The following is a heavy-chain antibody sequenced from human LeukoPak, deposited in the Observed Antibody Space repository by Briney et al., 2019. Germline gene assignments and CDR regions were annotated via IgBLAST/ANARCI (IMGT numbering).Heavy chain of an antibody. CDR2: INHSGST. Sequence: SETLSLTCAVYGGSFSGYYWSWIRQPPGKGLEWIGEINHSGSTNYNPSLKSRVTISVDTSKNQFSLKLSSVTAADTAVYYCARQSISGSSLSYFDYWGQGTLVNVSS. V-gene: IGHV4-34*01. CDR1: GGSFSGYY. J-gene: IGHJ4*02. D-gene: IGHD3-22*01. CDR3: ARQSISGSSLSYFDY.